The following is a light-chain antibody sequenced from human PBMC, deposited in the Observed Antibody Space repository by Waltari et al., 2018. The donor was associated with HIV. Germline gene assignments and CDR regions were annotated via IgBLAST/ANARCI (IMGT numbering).Light chain of an antibody. V-gene: IGKV1-39*01. CDR1: QSISNY. CDR2: AAS. Sequence: DIQMTQSPSSLSASVGDRVTIPCRASQSISNYLNWYQQKPGKAPKFLIFAASNLESGVPSRFSGSGSGTDFTLTISSLQPEDFATYYCQQSYSTLYTFGQGTKLEI. CDR3: QQSYSTLYT. J-gene: IGKJ2*01.